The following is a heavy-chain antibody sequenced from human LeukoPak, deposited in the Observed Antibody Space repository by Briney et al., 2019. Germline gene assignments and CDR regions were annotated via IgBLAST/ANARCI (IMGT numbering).Heavy chain of an antibody. CDR1: GFTFNSFW. CDR2: IKYDGREK. CDR3: ARDDGIRTVDY. D-gene: IGHD1-14*01. V-gene: IGHV3-7*01. Sequence: GESLRLSCAASGFTFNSFWMTWVRLAPGKGLEWVANIKYDGREKYYMDSVKGRFTISRDNAKNSLYLQMNGLRAEDTAVYYCARDDGIRTVDYWGQGTLVTVSS. J-gene: IGHJ4*02.